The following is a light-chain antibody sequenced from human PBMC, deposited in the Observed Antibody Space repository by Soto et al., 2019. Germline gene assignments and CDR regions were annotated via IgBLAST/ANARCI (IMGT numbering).Light chain of an antibody. V-gene: IGKV3-15*01. CDR3: QQYNNWPPWT. CDR1: QSVSSN. J-gene: IGKJ1*01. Sequence: EIVMTQSPATLSVSPGERATLSCRASQSVSSNLAWYQHKPGQAPRLLIYGASSRATGIPARFSGSGSGTEFTLTISSLQSEDFAVYYWQQYNNWPPWTFGQGTKVEI. CDR2: GAS.